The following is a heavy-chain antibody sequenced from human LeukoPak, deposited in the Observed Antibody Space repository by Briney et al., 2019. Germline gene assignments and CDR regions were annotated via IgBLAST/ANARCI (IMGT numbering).Heavy chain of an antibody. V-gene: IGHV4-31*03. D-gene: IGHD3-9*01. CDR1: GGSISSGGYY. J-gene: IGHJ5*02. CDR2: IYYSGST. CDR3: ASFSYYDILTGHGANWFDP. Sequence: SETLSLTCTVSGGSISSGGYYWSWIRQHPGEGLEWIGYIYYSGSTYYNPSLKSRVTISVDTSKNQFSLKLSSVTAADTAVYYCASFSYYDILTGHGANWFDPWGQGTLVTVSS.